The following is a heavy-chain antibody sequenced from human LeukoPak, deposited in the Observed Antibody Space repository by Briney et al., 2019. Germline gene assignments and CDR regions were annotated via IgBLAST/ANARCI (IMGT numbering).Heavy chain of an antibody. J-gene: IGHJ6*02. CDR3: ASDIVVVPAAMGSYYYYGMDV. CDR2: INHSGST. V-gene: IGHV4-34*01. D-gene: IGHD2-2*01. CDR1: GGSFSGYY. Sequence: PSETLSLTCAVYGGSFSGYYWSWIRQPPGKGLEWIGEINHSGSTNYNPSLKSRVTISVDTSKNQFSLKLSSVTAADTAVYYWASDIVVVPAAMGSYYYYGMDVWGQGTTVTVSS.